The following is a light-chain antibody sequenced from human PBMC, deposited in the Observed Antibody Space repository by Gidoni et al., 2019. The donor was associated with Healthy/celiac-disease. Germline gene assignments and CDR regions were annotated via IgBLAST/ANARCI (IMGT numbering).Light chain of an antibody. J-gene: IGLJ1*01. CDR3: QSYDSSLSGV. Sequence: QSVLTQPPSVSGAPGQRVTLSCTGSSPNIGAGYDVHWYQQLPGTAPKLLIYGNSNRPSGVPDRFSGSKSGTSASLAITGLQAEDEADYYCQSYDSSLSGVFGTGTKVTVL. CDR2: GNS. V-gene: IGLV1-40*01. CDR1: SPNIGAGYD.